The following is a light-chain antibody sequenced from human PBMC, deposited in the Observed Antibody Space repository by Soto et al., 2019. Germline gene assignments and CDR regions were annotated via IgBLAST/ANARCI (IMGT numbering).Light chain of an antibody. Sequence: DIQMTQSPSTLSASVGDRVTITCRASQSISTWLAWYQQKPGKAPKLLIYKASSLEGGVPSRFGGIGSATLFNITISSLHPDDFATYYCQQYNTYPLTFGGGTTVDIK. CDR3: QQYNTYPLT. CDR2: KAS. J-gene: IGKJ4*01. CDR1: QSISTW. V-gene: IGKV1-5*03.